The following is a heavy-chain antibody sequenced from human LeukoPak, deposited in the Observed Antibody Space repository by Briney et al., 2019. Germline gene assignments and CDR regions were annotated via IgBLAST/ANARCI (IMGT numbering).Heavy chain of an antibody. V-gene: IGHV4-59*08. D-gene: IGHD1-26*01. CDR1: GGSIISYS. CDR3: ARHSDGGTYYLDS. CDR2: IPYSGST. J-gene: IGHJ4*02. Sequence: SETLSLTCTVSGGSIISYSCSWIPQPPRKGLECLAYIPYSGSTNYNPSLKSRVTISVETPKNQFSLKLSSVTAADTATYYCARHSDGGTYYLDSWGQGTLVTVSS.